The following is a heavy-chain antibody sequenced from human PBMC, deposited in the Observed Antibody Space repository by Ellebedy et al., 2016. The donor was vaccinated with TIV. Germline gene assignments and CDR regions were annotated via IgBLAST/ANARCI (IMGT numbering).Heavy chain of an antibody. CDR3: AMHQKELFDY. J-gene: IGHJ4*02. D-gene: IGHD1-26*01. Sequence: MPSETLSLTCSVSGGSVSANNFYWGWIRQPPGKGLEWIGTINYSGTTYYNPSLKSRGSISVDTSNNQFSLNLSSVTAADTAVYYCAMHQKELFDYWGPGALISVSS. CDR1: GGSVSANNFY. CDR2: INYSGTT. V-gene: IGHV4-39*07.